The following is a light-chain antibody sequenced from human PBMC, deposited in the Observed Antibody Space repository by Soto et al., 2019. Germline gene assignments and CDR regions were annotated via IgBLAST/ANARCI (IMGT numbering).Light chain of an antibody. CDR1: QSISTW. CDR3: QQYHSYSGRT. CDR2: KAS. Sequence: DIQMTQSPSTLSASVGDRVTITCRASQSISTWLAWYQQKPGKAPKLLIYKASSLESGVPSRFRGSVSGTEFTLTVSSLQPDDFATYYCQQYHSYSGRTFGQGTKVDIK. J-gene: IGKJ1*01. V-gene: IGKV1-5*03.